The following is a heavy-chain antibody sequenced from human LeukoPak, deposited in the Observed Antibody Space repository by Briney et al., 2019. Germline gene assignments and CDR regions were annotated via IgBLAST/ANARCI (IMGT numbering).Heavy chain of an antibody. CDR2: ISGSGGST. V-gene: IGHV3-23*01. CDR1: GFTFSSYA. D-gene: IGHD4-23*01. CDR3: AKLYARVTRYYFDY. Sequence: GGSLRLSCAASGFTFSSYAMSWVRQAPGKGLEWVSAISGSGGSTYYADPVKGRFTISRDNSKNTLYLQMNSLRAEDTAVYYCAKLYARVTRYYFDYWGQGTLVTVSS. J-gene: IGHJ4*02.